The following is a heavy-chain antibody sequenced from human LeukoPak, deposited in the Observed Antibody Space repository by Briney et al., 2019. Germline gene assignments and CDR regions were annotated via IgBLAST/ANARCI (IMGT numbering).Heavy chain of an antibody. D-gene: IGHD2-8*01. CDR3: ARAPLLYYRGPHFDY. Sequence: GASVKVSCKASGYTFTGYYMHWVRQAPGQGLEWMGWINPNSGGTNYAQKFQGRVTMTRDTSISTAYMELSRLRSDDTAVYYCARAPLLYYRGPHFDYWGQGTLVTVSS. V-gene: IGHV1-2*02. CDR2: INPNSGGT. J-gene: IGHJ4*02. CDR1: GYTFTGYY.